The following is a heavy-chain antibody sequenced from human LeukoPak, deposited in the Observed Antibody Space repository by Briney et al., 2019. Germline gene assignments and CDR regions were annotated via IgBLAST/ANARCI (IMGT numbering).Heavy chain of an antibody. Sequence: SETLSLTCAVYGGSFSGYYWSWIRQPPGKGLEWIGEINHSGSTNYNPSLKSRVTISVDTSKNQFSLKLSSVTAADTAVYYCAQYYYDSSDPDFGRAFDIWGQGTMVTVSS. CDR3: AQYYYDSSDPDFGRAFDI. V-gene: IGHV4-34*01. D-gene: IGHD3-22*01. J-gene: IGHJ3*02. CDR1: GGSFSGYY. CDR2: INHSGST.